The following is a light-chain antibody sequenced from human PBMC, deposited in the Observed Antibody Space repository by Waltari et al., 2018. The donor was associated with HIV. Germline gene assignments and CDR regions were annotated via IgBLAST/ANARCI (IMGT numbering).Light chain of an antibody. J-gene: IGKJ2*01. V-gene: IGKV3-15*01. CDR3: QQFIFWPFT. CDR2: DAS. Sequence: EIVMTQSPATLSVSLGKIATLSCRASQSVSSYLAWYQQKPGQAPRLLIYDASSRATSVPARVTGSGSGTEFTLTISSLQSEEFGVYYCQQFIFWPFTFGQGTNLEI. CDR1: QSVSSY.